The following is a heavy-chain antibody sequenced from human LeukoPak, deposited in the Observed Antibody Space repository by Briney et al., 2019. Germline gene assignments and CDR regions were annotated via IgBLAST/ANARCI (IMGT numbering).Heavy chain of an antibody. V-gene: IGHV1-18*01. CDR2: ISAYNGNT. D-gene: IGHD1-26*01. CDR3: ARASGSYPNPVDY. CDR1: GYTFTSYG. J-gene: IGHJ4*02. Sequence: PGASVKVSCKASGYTFTSYGISWVRQAPGQGLEWMGWISAYNGNTNYAQKLQGRVTMTTDTSTSTAYTELRSLRSDDTAVYYCARASGSYPNPVDYWGQGTLVTVSS.